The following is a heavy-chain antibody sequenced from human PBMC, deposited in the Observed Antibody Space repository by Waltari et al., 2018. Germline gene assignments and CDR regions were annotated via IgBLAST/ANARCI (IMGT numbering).Heavy chain of an antibody. CDR3: ARDRGRGLYLDV. CDR1: GDSVTSANW. J-gene: IGHJ4*02. Sequence: QLQESGPGLVKPSGTLYLSCAVSGDSVTSANWWSWVRQSPQRGLEWIGQVLSTGKTNYSPSFASRVTMSLDASNNQFSLKVTSATAADTAVYYCARDRGRGLYLDVWGPGTLVTVSP. CDR2: VLSTGKT. V-gene: IGHV4-4*02. D-gene: IGHD2-15*01.